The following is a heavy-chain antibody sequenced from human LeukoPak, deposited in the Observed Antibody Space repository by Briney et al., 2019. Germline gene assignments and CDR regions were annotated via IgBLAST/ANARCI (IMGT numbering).Heavy chain of an antibody. CDR2: INHSGSA. CDR3: ARAAKRHSSGWYSFDY. D-gene: IGHD6-19*01. Sequence: SETLSLTCAVYGGSFGGYYWSWIRQPPGKGLEWIGEINHSGSANYNPSLKSRVTISVDTSKNQFSLKLSSVTAADTAVYYCARAAKRHSSGWYSFDYWGQGTLVTVSS. CDR1: GGSFGGYY. V-gene: IGHV4-34*01. J-gene: IGHJ4*02.